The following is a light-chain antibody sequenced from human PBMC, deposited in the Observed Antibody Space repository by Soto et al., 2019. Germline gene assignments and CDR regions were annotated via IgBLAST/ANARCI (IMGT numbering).Light chain of an antibody. J-gene: IGKJ1*01. CDR2: GAS. Sequence: TQSPATLSVYKGERATLSCRASQTVASNLAWYQQKPGQAPRLLIYGASSRATGIPDRFSGSGSGTDFTLTISRLEPEDFGVYYCQEYGSSSRTFGQGTKVDIK. V-gene: IGKV3-20*01. CDR1: QTVASN. CDR3: QEYGSSSRT.